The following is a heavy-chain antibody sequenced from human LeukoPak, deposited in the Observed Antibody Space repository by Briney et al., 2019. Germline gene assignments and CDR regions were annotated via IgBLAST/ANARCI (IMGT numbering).Heavy chain of an antibody. CDR2: ISSSGTST. J-gene: IGHJ4*02. Sequence: PGGSLRLSCATSGLSFSDYYMTWIRQAPGKGLEWISYISSSGTSTKHADSVKERFAISRDNAKNSLYLQMNSLRADDTAVYYCARVRSSGGVLDYWGQGTLVTVSS. CDR1: GLSFSDYY. D-gene: IGHD3-16*01. CDR3: ARVRSSGGVLDY. V-gene: IGHV3-11*05.